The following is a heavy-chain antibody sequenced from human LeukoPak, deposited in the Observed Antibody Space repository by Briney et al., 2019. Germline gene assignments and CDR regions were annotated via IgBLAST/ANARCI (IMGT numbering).Heavy chain of an antibody. CDR3: ARVERYSYGVVGY. V-gene: IGHV1-8*01. CDR1: GYTFTSYD. Sequence: ASVKVSCKASGYTFTSYDINWARQATGQGLEWMGWMNPNSGNTGYAQKFQGRVTMTRNTSISTAYMELSSLRSEDTAVYYCARVERYSYGVVGYWGQGTLVTVSS. D-gene: IGHD5-18*01. CDR2: MNPNSGNT. J-gene: IGHJ4*02.